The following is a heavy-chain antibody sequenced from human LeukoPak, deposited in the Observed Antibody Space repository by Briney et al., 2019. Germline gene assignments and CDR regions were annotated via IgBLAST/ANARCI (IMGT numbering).Heavy chain of an antibody. V-gene: IGHV1-8*02. J-gene: IGHJ4*02. CDR2: MNPNSGNT. D-gene: IGHD3-22*01. CDR3: ARRAHTYYYDSSGGDY. CDR1: GYTFTGYY. Sequence: GASVKVSCKASGYTFTGYYMHWVRQAPGQGLEWMGWMNPNSGNTGYAQKFQGRVTMTRNTSISTAYMELSSLRSEDTAVYYCARRAHTYYYDSSGGDYWGQGTLVTVSS.